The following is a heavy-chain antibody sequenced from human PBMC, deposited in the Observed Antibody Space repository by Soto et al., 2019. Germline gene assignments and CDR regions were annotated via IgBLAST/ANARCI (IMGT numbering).Heavy chain of an antibody. CDR3: ARDLRGYGYGPYMDV. J-gene: IGHJ6*02. V-gene: IGHV3-74*01. Sequence: GSLRLSCAASGFTFSSYWMHWVRQAPGKGLVWVSRINSDGSSTSYADSVKGRFTISRDNAKNTLYLQMNSLRAEDTAVYYCARDLRGYGYGPYMDVWGQGTTVTVSS. CDR2: INSDGSST. D-gene: IGHD5-18*01. CDR1: GFTFSSYW.